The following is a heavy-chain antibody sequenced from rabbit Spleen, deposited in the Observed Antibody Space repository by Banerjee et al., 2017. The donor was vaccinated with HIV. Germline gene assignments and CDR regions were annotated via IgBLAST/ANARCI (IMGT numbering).Heavy chain of an antibody. CDR1: GFSFSANYY. CDR3: ARRGHYNNGGHFKL. D-gene: IGHD7-1*01. V-gene: IGHV1S45*01. Sequence: QEQLEESGGDLVKPGASLTLTCTASGFSFSANYYSCWVRQPPGKGLEWIACVGSGGFTYYAKWAKGRFTISKSSSTTVTLQMTSLTAADTATYFCARRGHYNNGGHFKLWGPGTLVTVS. CDR2: VGSGGFT. J-gene: IGHJ4*01.